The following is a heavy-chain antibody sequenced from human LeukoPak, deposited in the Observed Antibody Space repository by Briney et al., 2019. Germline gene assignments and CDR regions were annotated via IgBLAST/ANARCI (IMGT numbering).Heavy chain of an antibody. J-gene: IGHJ6*03. V-gene: IGHV3-7*01. CDR3: ARVGFTDTIAARPRVYYYYYMDV. Sequence: GGSLRLSCAASGFTFSSYWMSWVRQAPGKGLEWVANIKQDGSEKYYVDSVKGRFTISRDNAKNSLYLQMNSLRAEDTAVYYCARVGFTDTIAARPRVYYYYYMDVWGKGTTVTVSS. D-gene: IGHD6-6*01. CDR1: GFTFSSYW. CDR2: IKQDGSEK.